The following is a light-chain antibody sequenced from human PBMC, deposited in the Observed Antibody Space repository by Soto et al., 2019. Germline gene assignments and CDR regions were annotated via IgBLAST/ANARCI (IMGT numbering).Light chain of an antibody. CDR1: QSVSSSY. J-gene: IGKJ3*01. CDR2: GAS. CDR3: QQYGSSLFT. Sequence: VLTQSPGTLSLSPGERATLSCRASQSVSSSYLARYQQKPGQAPRLLIYGASSRATGIPERFSGRGSGTDFTLTISRLEPEDFAVYYCQQYGSSLFTFGPGTQGAIK. V-gene: IGKV3-20*01.